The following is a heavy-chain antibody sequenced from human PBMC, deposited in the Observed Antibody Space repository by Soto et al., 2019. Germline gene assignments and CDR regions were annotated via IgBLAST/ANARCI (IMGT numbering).Heavy chain of an antibody. D-gene: IGHD3-22*01. CDR1: GGSIINNHYY. CDR3: ARASMIGVPGFFDV. V-gene: IGHV4-30-4*08. Sequence: QVQPQESGPGLVKPSQTLSFTCSVSGGSIINNHYYWNFIRQPPGRGLEWLGYIYYSGSTYYNPSLESRLTISIHTSKNQFSLKLSSVTAADTAVYYCARASMIGVPGFFDVWGRGTLVPVSS. CDR2: IYYSGST. J-gene: IGHJ2*01.